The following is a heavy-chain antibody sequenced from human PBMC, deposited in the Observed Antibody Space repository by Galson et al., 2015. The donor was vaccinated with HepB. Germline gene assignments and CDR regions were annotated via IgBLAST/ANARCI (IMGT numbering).Heavy chain of an antibody. CDR3: ARGERTSSHLTNWYFDL. J-gene: IGHJ2*01. CDR2: IIPILGIA. Sequence: SVKVSCKASGGTFSSYTISWVRQAPGQGLEWMGRIIPILGIANYAQKFQGRVTITADKSTSTAYMELSSLRSEDTAVYYCARGERTSSHLTNWYFDLWGRGTLVTVSS. D-gene: IGHD1-1*01. CDR1: GGTFSSYT. V-gene: IGHV1-69*02.